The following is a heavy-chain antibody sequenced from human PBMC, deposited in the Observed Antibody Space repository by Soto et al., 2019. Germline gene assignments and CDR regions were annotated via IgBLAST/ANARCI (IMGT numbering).Heavy chain of an antibody. CDR1: GYTFTNNW. Sequence: GESLKISCKVSGYTFTNNWIGWVRHTPGKGLEWMGIIFPGDCNTRYSPSFQGQVTISVDKSISTAYLQWNTLKASDTAIYYCARKPAGHFDYWGQGTQVTVSS. J-gene: IGHJ4*02. D-gene: IGHD2-15*01. V-gene: IGHV5-51*01. CDR3: ARKPAGHFDY. CDR2: IFPGDCNT.